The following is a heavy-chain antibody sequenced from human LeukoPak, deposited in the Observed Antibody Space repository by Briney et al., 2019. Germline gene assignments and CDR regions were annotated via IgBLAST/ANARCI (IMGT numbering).Heavy chain of an antibody. CDR1: GYTFTGYY. CDR2: INPNSGGT. D-gene: IGHD3-10*01. Sequence: GASVKVSCKASGYTFTGYYMHWVRQAPGQGLEWMGWINPNSGGTNYPQKFQGRVTMTRDTSISTAYMELSRLRSDDTAVYYCARDGSGSYYKNWFDPWGQGTLVTVSS. CDR3: ARDGSGSYYKNWFDP. V-gene: IGHV1-2*02. J-gene: IGHJ5*02.